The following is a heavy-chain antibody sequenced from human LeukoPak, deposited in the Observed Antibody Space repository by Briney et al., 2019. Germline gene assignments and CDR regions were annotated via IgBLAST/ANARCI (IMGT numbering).Heavy chain of an antibody. V-gene: IGHV1-69*04. CDR3: ASKERDYGPTGDY. D-gene: IGHD4-17*01. J-gene: IGHJ4*02. Sequence: SVKVSCKASGGTFSSYAISWVRQAPGQGLEWMGRIIPILGIANYAQKFQGRVTITADKSTSTAYMELSSLRSEDTAVYYCASKERDYGPTGDYWGQGTLVTVSS. CDR1: GGTFSSYA. CDR2: IIPILGIA.